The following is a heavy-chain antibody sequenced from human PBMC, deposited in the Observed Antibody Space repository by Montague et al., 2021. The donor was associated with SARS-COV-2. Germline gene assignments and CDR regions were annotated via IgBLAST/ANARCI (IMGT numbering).Heavy chain of an antibody. CDR1: AGSINHYY. CDR3: ASSYGSGYYGFDY. Sequence: SETLSLTCTVSAGSINHYYWSWIRQSAGKGLEWIGRIYPSGDTNYNPSLKSRVTVSVDTSKSQFSLNLNSLTVADTAIYYCASSYGSGYYGFDYWGQGIPVTVSS. D-gene: IGHD3-10*01. V-gene: IGHV4-4*07. CDR2: IYPSGDT. J-gene: IGHJ4*02.